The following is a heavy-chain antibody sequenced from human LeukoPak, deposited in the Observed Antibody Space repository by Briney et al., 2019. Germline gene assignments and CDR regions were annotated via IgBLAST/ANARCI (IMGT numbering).Heavy chain of an antibody. Sequence: PGGSLRLSCAASGFTFSDYYISWIRQAPRKGLEWVSYISSSGSTIYYADSVKGRFTISRDNAKNSLYLQMNSLRAEDTAVYYCARDHWIAVAGNGLLDYWGQGTLVTVSS. D-gene: IGHD6-19*01. CDR1: GFTFSDYY. CDR3: ARDHWIAVAGNGLLDY. V-gene: IGHV3-11*01. J-gene: IGHJ4*02. CDR2: ISSSGSTI.